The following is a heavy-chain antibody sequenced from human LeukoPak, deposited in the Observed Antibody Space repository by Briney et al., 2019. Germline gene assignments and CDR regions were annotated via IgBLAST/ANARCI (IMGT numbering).Heavy chain of an antibody. D-gene: IGHD1-1*01. Sequence: AGESLRLSCAASGFSFSSYWMSWVRQAPGKGLEWVANIKQDGSEKYYVDSVKGRFTFSRDNARNSLYLQMNSLRADDTAIYYCAREGGWNDFDYWGQGTLVTAS. CDR3: AREGGWNDFDY. J-gene: IGHJ4*02. V-gene: IGHV3-7*01. CDR1: GFSFSSYW. CDR2: IKQDGSEK.